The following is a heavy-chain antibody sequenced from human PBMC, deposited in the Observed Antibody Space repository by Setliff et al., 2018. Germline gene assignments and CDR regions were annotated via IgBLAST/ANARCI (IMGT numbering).Heavy chain of an antibody. CDR3: ARRLRYFDWSANWFDP. Sequence: SETLSLTCTVSGYSISSGYYWGWIRQPPGKGLEWIGNMYHSGSVYYNPSLKSRVTISVDTSKNQFSLKLSSVTAADTAVYYCARRLRYFDWSANWFDPWGQGTLVTVSS. J-gene: IGHJ5*02. V-gene: IGHV4-38-2*02. CDR1: GYSISSGYY. CDR2: MYHSGSV. D-gene: IGHD3-9*01.